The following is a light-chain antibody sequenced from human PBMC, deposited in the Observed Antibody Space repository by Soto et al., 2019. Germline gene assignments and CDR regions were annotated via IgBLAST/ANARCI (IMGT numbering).Light chain of an antibody. V-gene: IGLV2-14*03. J-gene: IGLJ1*01. Sequence: QSALTQPASVSGSPGQSITISCTGTSNDVGGYNYVSWYQHYPGKAPKLIIYDVSYRPSGVSNRFSGSKSGNTASMTISVLQAEDEADYYCSSYTSSSTLVFGTGTKVTVL. CDR2: DVS. CDR1: SNDVGGYNY. CDR3: SSYTSSSTLV.